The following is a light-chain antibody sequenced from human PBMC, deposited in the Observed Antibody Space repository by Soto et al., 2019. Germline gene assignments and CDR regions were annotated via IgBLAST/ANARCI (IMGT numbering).Light chain of an antibody. CDR2: DVS. CDR3: CSYAGSYRYV. V-gene: IGLV2-11*01. CDR1: SSDVGGYNY. Sequence: QSVLTQPRSVSGSPGQSVTISCTGTSSDVGGYNYVSWYQQHSGKAPKFMIYDVSKRPSGVPDRFSGSKSGNTASLTISGLQAEDEADYYCCSYAGSYRYVFGTGTKVTVL. J-gene: IGLJ1*01.